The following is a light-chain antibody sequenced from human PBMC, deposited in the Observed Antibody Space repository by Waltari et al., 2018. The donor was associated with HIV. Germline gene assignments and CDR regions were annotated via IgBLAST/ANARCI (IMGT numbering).Light chain of an antibody. Sequence: QSVMTQPPSASGNPGQRGTIACSGTSSNTGSRSLHGYQHFPGTAPKLLIFTNDQRPSGVPDRFSASKSGTSASLSISGLHSGDEGVYYCSAWDVSLNGVVFGGGTKLTVL. CDR3: SAWDVSLNGVV. CDR1: SSNTGSRS. CDR2: TND. J-gene: IGLJ2*01. V-gene: IGLV1-44*01.